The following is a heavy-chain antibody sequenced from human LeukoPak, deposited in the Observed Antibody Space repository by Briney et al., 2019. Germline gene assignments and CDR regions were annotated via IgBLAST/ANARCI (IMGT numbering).Heavy chain of an antibody. CDR3: ARESTMVRGVTTYYYMDV. Sequence: GGSLRLSCAASGFTFSSYAMHWVRQAPGKGLEWVAVISYDGSNKYYADSVKGRFTISRDNSKNTLYLQMNSLRAEDTAVYYCARESTMVRGVTTYYYMDVWGKGTTVTVSS. J-gene: IGHJ6*03. CDR1: GFTFSSYA. CDR2: ISYDGSNK. V-gene: IGHV3-30*04. D-gene: IGHD3-10*01.